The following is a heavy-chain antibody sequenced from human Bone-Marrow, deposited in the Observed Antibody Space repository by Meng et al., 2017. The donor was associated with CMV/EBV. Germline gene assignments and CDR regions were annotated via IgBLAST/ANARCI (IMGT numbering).Heavy chain of an antibody. CDR3: ARDRANDYGYMNWFDP. D-gene: IGHD4-17*01. J-gene: IGHJ5*02. CDR1: GFTFSSYE. Sequence: GESLKISCAASGFTFSSYEMHWVRQAPGKGLEWVSYISSSGGTIYYADYMKGGFTMSRDNAKNSLYLERNSLRAEDKAVYYCARDRANDYGYMNWFDPWGQGTLVTVSS. CDR2: ISSSGGTI. V-gene: IGHV3-48*03.